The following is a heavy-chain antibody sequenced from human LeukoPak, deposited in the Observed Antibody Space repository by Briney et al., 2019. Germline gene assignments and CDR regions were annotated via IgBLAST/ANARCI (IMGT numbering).Heavy chain of an antibody. J-gene: IGHJ4*02. CDR2: ISWNSGSI. D-gene: IGHD3-10*01. V-gene: IGHV3-9*01. CDR3: ARENPPRPAVRHFDY. CDR1: GFTFDDYA. Sequence: PGGSLRLSCAASGFTFDDYAMHWVRQAPGKGLEWVSGISWNSGSIGYADSVKGRFTISRDNAKNSLYLQMNSLRAEDTAVYYCARENPPRPAVRHFDYWGQGTLVTVSS.